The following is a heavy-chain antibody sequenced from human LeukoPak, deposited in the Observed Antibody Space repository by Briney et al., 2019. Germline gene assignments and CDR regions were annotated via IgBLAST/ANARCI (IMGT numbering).Heavy chain of an antibody. J-gene: IGHJ6*03. D-gene: IGHD4-23*01. CDR3: AREAPQITPRPYYMDV. Sequence: SETLSLTCTVSGGSISSGSYYWSWIRQPAGKGLEWIGRIYTSGSTNYNPSLKSRVTISVDTSKNQFSLELSSVTAADTAVYYCAREAPQITPRPYYMDVWGKGTTVTVSS. CDR2: IYTSGST. V-gene: IGHV4-61*02. CDR1: GGSISSGSYY.